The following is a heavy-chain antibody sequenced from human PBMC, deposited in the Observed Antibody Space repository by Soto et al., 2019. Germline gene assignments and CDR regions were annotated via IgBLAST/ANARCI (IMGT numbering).Heavy chain of an antibody. Sequence: QVQLVQSGAEVKKPGASVKVSCKTSGYTFSNYGISWVRQAPGQGLEWMGWISSYSGNRNYAHNLQGRVTMTTDTSTSTASMELRSLRSDDTAVYYCARDPDTAGGDWGKGTLVTVSS. V-gene: IGHV1-18*01. D-gene: IGHD5-18*01. CDR2: ISSYSGNR. CDR1: GYTFSNYG. J-gene: IGHJ4*02. CDR3: ARDPDTAGGD.